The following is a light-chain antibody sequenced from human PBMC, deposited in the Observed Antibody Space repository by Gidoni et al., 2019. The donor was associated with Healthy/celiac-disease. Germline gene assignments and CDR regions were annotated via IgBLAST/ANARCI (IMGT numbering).Light chain of an antibody. CDR3: QQYNNWPYT. V-gene: IGKV3-15*01. J-gene: IGKJ2*01. CDR1: QSVSSN. CDR2: GAS. Sequence: EIVMTQSPATLSVSPGERATLSCRTSQSVSSNLAWYQQKPGQAPRLLIYGASTSATGIPARFSGSRSWTEFTLTISSLQSEDFAVYYCQQYNNWPYTFGQGTKLEIK.